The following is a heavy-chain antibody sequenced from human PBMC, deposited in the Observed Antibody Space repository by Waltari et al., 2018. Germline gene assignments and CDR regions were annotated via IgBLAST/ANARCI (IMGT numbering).Heavy chain of an antibody. D-gene: IGHD3-22*01. V-gene: IGHV3-23*04. Sequence: EVQLVESGGGLVQPGGSLRLSCAASGFTFSSYAMSWVRQAPGKGLEWVSAISGSGGSTYYADSMKGRFTISRDNSKNTLYLQMNSLRAEDTAVYYCAKDFGTMIVVVITAPFDYWGQGTLVTVSS. CDR3: AKDFGTMIVVVITAPFDY. CDR2: ISGSGGST. J-gene: IGHJ4*02. CDR1: GFTFSSYA.